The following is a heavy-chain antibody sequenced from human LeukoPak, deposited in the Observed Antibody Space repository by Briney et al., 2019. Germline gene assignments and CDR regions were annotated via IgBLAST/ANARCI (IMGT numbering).Heavy chain of an antibody. J-gene: IGHJ4*02. CDR3: AKGVVVAPDVTPFDY. CDR1: GFTFSHYG. D-gene: IGHD2-2*01. V-gene: IGHV3-23*01. CDR2: ISGRGASK. Sequence: GGSLRLSCVASGFTFSHYGMDWVRQAPGKGLEWVSGISGRGASKYYADSVKGRFTISRDNSKNTLYLQMNSLRAEDTAVYYCAKGVVVAPDVTPFDYWGQGTLVTVSS.